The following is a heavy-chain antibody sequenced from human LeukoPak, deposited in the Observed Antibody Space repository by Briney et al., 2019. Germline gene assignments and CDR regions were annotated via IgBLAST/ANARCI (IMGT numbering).Heavy chain of an antibody. Sequence: GGSLRLSCAASGFTFSSYSMNWVRQAPGKGLEWVSSISSSSSYIYYADSVKGRFTISRDNAENSLYLQMNSLRAEDTAVYYCARVRGSMVAFDIWGQGTMVTVSS. J-gene: IGHJ3*02. V-gene: IGHV3-21*01. CDR3: ARVRGSMVAFDI. CDR1: GFTFSSYS. D-gene: IGHD2-2*01. CDR2: ISSSSSYI.